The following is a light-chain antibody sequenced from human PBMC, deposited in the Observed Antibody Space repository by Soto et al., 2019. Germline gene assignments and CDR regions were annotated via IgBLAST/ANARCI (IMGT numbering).Light chain of an antibody. V-gene: IGLV2-14*01. CDR2: DVS. CDR3: SSYTSSSLYV. CDR1: SSDVGGYNY. J-gene: IGLJ1*01. Sequence: QSGLTQPASVSGSPGQSITISCTGTSSDVGGYNYVSWYQQLPGKAPKLMIYDVSDRPSGVSNRFSGCKSGNTASLTISGLQAEDEADYYCSSYTSSSLYVFGTGTKVTVL.